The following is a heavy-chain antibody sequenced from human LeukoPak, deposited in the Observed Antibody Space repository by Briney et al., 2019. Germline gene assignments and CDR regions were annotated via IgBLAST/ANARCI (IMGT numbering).Heavy chain of an antibody. CDR3: ARDHRYAFDN. Sequence: GGSLRLPCAASGFNFIDYSMNWVRQAPGKGLEWISYIGISSGNTKYADSVKGRFTISRDKARNSLYLQMNSLRVEGTAMYYCARDHRYAFDNWGHGTLVTVSS. V-gene: IGHV3-48*01. J-gene: IGHJ4*01. CDR1: GFNFIDYS. D-gene: IGHD5-12*01. CDR2: IGISSGNT.